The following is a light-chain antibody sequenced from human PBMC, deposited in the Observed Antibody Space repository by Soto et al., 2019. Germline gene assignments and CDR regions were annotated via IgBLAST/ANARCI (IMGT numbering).Light chain of an antibody. CDR2: DPA. CDR3: QQYNNWWT. CDR1: LRVSNNY. J-gene: IGKJ1*01. Sequence: EIVLTQSPGTLSLSPGERATLSCSARLRVSNNYLAWYQQKPGQSPSLLIYDPASRATGVPDRFSGSGSGTDFTLSISRLEPEDFAVYYCQQYNNWWTFGQGTKVDIK. V-gene: IGKV3D-20*02.